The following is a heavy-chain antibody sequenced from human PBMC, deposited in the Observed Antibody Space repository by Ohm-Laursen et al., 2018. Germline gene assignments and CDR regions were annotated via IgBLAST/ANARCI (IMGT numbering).Heavy chain of an antibody. J-gene: IGHJ4*02. CDR3: AREKGGQWVDS. D-gene: IGHD6-19*01. CDR2: INRDGGST. Sequence: SLRLSCAASGFTFSSYGMHWVRQAPGKGLEYVSTINRDGGSTYYIDSVTGRFTVSRDNSKNTLYLQMDSLRAEDMAVYYCAREKGGQWVDSWGQGTLVTVSS. CDR1: GFTFSSYG. V-gene: IGHV3-64*02.